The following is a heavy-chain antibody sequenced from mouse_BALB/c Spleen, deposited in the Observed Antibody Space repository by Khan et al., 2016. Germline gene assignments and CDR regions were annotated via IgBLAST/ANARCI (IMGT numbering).Heavy chain of an antibody. D-gene: IGHD2-4*01. V-gene: IGHV1S81*02. Sequence: VELVESGAELVKPGASVKLSCKASGYTFTSYYMYWVKQRPGQGLEWIGEINPSNGGTNFNEKFKSKATLTVDKSSSPAYMQLSSLTSEDSAVYYCTRAGDYDKTWFAYWGQGTLVTVSA. CDR1: GYTFTSYY. CDR2: INPSNGGT. J-gene: IGHJ3*01. CDR3: TRAGDYDKTWFAY.